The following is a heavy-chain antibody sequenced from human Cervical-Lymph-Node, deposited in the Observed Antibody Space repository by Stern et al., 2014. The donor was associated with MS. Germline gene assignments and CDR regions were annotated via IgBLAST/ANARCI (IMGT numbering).Heavy chain of an antibody. J-gene: IGHJ6*02. CDR2: ISYDGRNE. CDR3: ARPRRPYFFRGNHHYYGMDV. V-gene: IGHV3-30*03. CDR1: GFTFSSYG. Sequence: QVQLVQSGGGVVQPGRSLRLSCAASGFTFSSYGMHWVRQAPGKGLERVTLISYDGRNEYYADSVKGRFTISRDNSKNTVYLQMNSLRPEDSAVYYCARPRRPYFFRGNHHYYGMDVWGQGTRVSVSS. D-gene: IGHD2/OR15-2a*01.